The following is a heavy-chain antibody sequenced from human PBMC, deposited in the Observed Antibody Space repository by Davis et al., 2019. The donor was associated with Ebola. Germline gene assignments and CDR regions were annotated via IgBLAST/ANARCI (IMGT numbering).Heavy chain of an antibody. CDR2: IRSKANSYAT. J-gene: IGHJ4*02. V-gene: IGHV3-73*01. CDR1: GFTFSGSA. D-gene: IGHD3-3*01. Sequence: GESLKISCAASGFTFSGSAMHWVRQASGKGLEWVGRIRSKANSYATAYAASVKGRFTISRDNSKNTLYLQMNSLRAEDTAVYYCAKDLEWLTYYFDYWGQGTLVTVSS. CDR3: AKDLEWLTYYFDY.